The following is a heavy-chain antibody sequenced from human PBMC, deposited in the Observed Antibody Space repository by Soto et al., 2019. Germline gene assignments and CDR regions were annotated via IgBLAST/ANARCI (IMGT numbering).Heavy chain of an antibody. CDR3: ARLYCSASSCYSVGAFDI. J-gene: IGHJ3*02. D-gene: IGHD2-15*01. V-gene: IGHV3-33*01. CDR2: IWFDGSDK. CDR1: GFTFSSYG. Sequence: GGSLRLSCAASGFTFSSYGMHWVRQTPGKGLEWVALIWFDGSDKYYTESVKGRFTISRDNSKSTLYLQMNSLRAEDTAVYYCARLYCSASSCYSVGAFDIRGQGTMVTVSS.